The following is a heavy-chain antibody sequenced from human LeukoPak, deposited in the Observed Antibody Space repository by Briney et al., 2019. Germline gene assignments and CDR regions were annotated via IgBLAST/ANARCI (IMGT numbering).Heavy chain of an antibody. CDR2: IYYNGNT. D-gene: IGHD6-13*01. J-gene: IGHJ4*02. Sequence: SETLSLTCTVSGGSISSYYWSWIRQPPGKGLEWIGYIYYNGNTNYNPSLKSRVTISADTSKNQFSLKLSSATAADTAVYYCARQAAALPYYFDYWGQGTLVTVSS. V-gene: IGHV4-59*01. CDR3: ARQAAALPYYFDY. CDR1: GGSISSYY.